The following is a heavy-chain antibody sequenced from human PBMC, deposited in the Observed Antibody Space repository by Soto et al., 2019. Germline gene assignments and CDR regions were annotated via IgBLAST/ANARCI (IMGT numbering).Heavy chain of an antibody. V-gene: IGHV3-30*03. Sequence: GGSLRLSCAASGFTFSSYAMSWVRQAPGKGLEWVSAITYDGSNAFYRDSVKGRFTISGDNSKNTLYLHMNSLRSEDTGVYYCARGDREDILVVVGARPGEYGIDIWGQGTTVTVSS. J-gene: IGHJ6*02. CDR2: ITYDGSNA. CDR1: GFTFSSYA. D-gene: IGHD2-15*01. CDR3: ARGDREDILVVVGARPGEYGIDI.